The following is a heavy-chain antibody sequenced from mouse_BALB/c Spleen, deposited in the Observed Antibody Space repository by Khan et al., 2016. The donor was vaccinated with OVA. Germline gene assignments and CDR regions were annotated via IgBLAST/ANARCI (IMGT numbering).Heavy chain of an antibody. Sequence: QVQLKQSGTELTRPGASVKLSCKASGYTFTDYYITWVNQRTGQGLEWFGAIYPGSGYTYYNENFKGKATLTADKSSNTAYMQLSSLTSEDSAVYFCARMDTASLDYWGQGTTVTVSS. CDR3: ARMDTASLDY. CDR2: IYPGSGYT. V-gene: IGHV1-77*01. D-gene: IGHD6-2*01. CDR1: GYTFTDYY. J-gene: IGHJ2*01.